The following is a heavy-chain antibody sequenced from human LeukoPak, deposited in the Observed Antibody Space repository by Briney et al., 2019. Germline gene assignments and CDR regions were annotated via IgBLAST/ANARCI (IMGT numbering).Heavy chain of an antibody. V-gene: IGHV3-21*01. CDR1: GFTFSRYS. Sequence: GGSLRLSCAASGFTFSRYSMNWVRQAPGKGLEWVSSISISSNYIYYADSVKGRFTMSRDNAKNSLYLQVNSLRAEDTAVYYCARGSRLGVVERDASDIWGQGTMVTVSS. J-gene: IGHJ3*02. CDR2: ISISSNYI. D-gene: IGHD3-3*01. CDR3: ARGSRLGVVERDASDI.